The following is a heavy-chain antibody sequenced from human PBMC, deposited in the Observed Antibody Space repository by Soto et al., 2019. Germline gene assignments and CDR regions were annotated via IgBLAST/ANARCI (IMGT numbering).Heavy chain of an antibody. Sequence: QVQLQQWGAGLLKSSETLSLTCAVYGGSFSGYYWNWLRQPPGEGLEWIGKIDQSGSTNYNPSLNSRVPMSVXXSXSXXSLKLTSVAAMATAVYYCAGGRDTVVRGVMNWFDPWGQGTLVTVSS. D-gene: IGHD3-10*01. J-gene: IGHJ5*02. CDR3: AGGRDTVVRGVMNWFDP. CDR1: GGSFSGYY. CDR2: IDQSGST. V-gene: IGHV4-34*01.